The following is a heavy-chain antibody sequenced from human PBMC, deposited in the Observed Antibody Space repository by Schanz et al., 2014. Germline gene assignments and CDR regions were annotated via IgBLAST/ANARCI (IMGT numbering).Heavy chain of an antibody. CDR1: GFTFSGFW. CDR2: IKKDGSEK. CDR3: ARNRGSGGQSWYFDL. Sequence: EVQLAESGGGLVQPGGSLRLSCAASGFTFSGFWMTWVRQAPGKGLEWVANIKKDGSEKYYVDSVKGRFTISRDNAKNSRFLQRNSLRADDTAVYYCARNRGSGGQSWYFDLWGRGTLVTVSS. J-gene: IGHJ2*01. D-gene: IGHD1-26*01. V-gene: IGHV3-7*03.